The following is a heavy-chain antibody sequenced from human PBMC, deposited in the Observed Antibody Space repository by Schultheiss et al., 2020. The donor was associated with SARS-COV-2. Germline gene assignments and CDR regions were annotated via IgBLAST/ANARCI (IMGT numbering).Heavy chain of an antibody. CDR1: GGSFSDYY. Sequence: SQTLSLTCAVYGGSFSDYYWSWIRQPPGKGLEWIGEINHSGSTNYNPSLKSRVTISVDRSKNQFSLKLSSVTAADTAVYYCARGYLGYWGQGTLVTVSS. J-gene: IGHJ4*02. V-gene: IGHV4-34*01. D-gene: IGHD3-16*01. CDR3: ARGYLGY. CDR2: INHSGST.